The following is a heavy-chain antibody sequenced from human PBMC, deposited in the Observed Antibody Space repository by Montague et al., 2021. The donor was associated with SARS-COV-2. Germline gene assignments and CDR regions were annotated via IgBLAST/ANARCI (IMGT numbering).Heavy chain of an antibody. CDR1: GGSISSSSYY. D-gene: IGHD6-13*01. J-gene: IGHJ4*02. V-gene: IGHV4-39*01. Sequence: ETLSLTCTASGGSISSSSYYWGWIRQPPGKGLEWIGSIYYTESTFYNPSLKSRVTISVDTSQNQFSLKLSSVTAADTAMYYCAGQRASSPFDHWGQGTLVTVSS. CDR3: AGQRASSPFDH. CDR2: IYYTEST.